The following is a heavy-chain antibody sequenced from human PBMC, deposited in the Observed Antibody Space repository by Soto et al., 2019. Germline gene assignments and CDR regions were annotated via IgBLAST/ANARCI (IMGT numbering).Heavy chain of an antibody. CDR1: GGSISSGGYY. D-gene: IGHD4-17*01. CDR3: ARACDTVAYFVY. J-gene: IGHJ4*02. V-gene: IGHV4-31*03. Sequence: SETLSLTCTVSGGSISSGGYYWSWIRQHPGKGLEWIGYIYYSGSTYYNPSLKSRVTISVDTSKNQFSLKLSSVTAADTAVYYCARACDTVAYFVYWCQGTLVSVFS. CDR2: IYYSGST.